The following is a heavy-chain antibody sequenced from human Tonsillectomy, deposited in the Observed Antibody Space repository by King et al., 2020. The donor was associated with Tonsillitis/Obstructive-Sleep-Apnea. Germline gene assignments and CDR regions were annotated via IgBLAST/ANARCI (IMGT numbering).Heavy chain of an antibody. Sequence: PLQESGPGLVKPSETLSLTCTVSGGSVSSGSYYWSWIRQPPGKGLEWIGDIYYSGSTNYNPSLKSRVTISVDTSKNQFSLKLTSVTAADTAVYYCARVLTNYYYYYMDVWGKGTTVTVSS. V-gene: IGHV4-61*01. CDR1: GGSVSSGSYY. CDR3: ARVLTNYYYYYMDV. CDR2: IYYSGST. J-gene: IGHJ6*03.